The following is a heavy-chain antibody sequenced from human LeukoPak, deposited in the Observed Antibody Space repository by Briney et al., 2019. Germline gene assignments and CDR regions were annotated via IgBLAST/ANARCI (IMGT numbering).Heavy chain of an antibody. CDR1: GYTFSVYY. CDR3: ARVHYDILTGYYTAAGDY. CDR2: INPSGGST. D-gene: IGHD3-9*01. Sequence: ASVKVSCKASGYTFSVYYIHWLRQAPGQGLEWMGIINPSGGSTSYAQKFQGRVTMTRDTSTSTVYMELSSLRSEDTAVYYCARVHYDILTGYYTAAGDYWGQGTLVTVSS. J-gene: IGHJ4*02. V-gene: IGHV1-46*01.